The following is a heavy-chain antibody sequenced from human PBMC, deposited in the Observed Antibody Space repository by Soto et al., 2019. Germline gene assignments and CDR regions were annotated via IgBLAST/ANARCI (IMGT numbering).Heavy chain of an antibody. V-gene: IGHV3-23*03. CDR2: IDLSGTTT. CDR3: AKDPTHSTNWYHWFDP. CDR1: GFSFSDYS. J-gene: IGHJ5*02. Sequence: GGSLRLSCAASGFSFSDYSMSWVRQAPGKGLEWVSFIDLSGTTTYYSDSVKGRFTISKDRSRKTVFLQMNSLRVEDTAIYYCAKDPTHSTNWYHWFDPWGQGTLVTVS. D-gene: IGHD6-13*01.